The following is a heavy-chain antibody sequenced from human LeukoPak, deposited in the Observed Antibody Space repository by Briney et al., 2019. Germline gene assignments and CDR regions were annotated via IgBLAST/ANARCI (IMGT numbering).Heavy chain of an antibody. D-gene: IGHD7-27*01. CDR2: IYYSGST. CDR3: ARHPNTNWNWFDP. Sequence: SETPSLTCTVSGGSISSSSYYWGWIRQPPGTGLEWIGSIYYSGSTYYNPSLKSRVTISVDTSKNQFSLKLSSVTAADTAVYYCARHPNTNWNWFDPWGQGTLVTVSS. V-gene: IGHV4-39*01. CDR1: GGSISSSSYY. J-gene: IGHJ5*02.